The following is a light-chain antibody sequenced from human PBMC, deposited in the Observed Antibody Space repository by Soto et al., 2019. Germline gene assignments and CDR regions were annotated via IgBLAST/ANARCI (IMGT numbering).Light chain of an antibody. J-gene: IGKJ2*01. CDR1: QSVSSAY. Sequence: EIVLTQSPGTLSLSPGERATLSCRASQSVSSAYLAWYQQIPGQAPRLLIYGASSRATGIPDRFSGSGSGTAFTLTISGLEPEDFAVYYCQQSGSSFYTLGQGTKLEIK. V-gene: IGKV3-20*01. CDR3: QQSGSSFYT. CDR2: GAS.